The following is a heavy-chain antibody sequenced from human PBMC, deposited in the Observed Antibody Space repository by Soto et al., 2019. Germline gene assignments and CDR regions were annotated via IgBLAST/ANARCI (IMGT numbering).Heavy chain of an antibody. CDR3: AGFISPYTTSSPTA. V-gene: IGHV4-39*01. CDR2: VYYSGST. J-gene: IGHJ5*02. CDR1: GDSISSSNYY. D-gene: IGHD6-6*01. Sequence: QVELQESGPGLVKAPETLSLMCTVSGDSISSSNYYWGWVRQPPGKALEWIGSVYYSGSTYYSASLKSRVTISVDTSRGQFSLRLTSVTAADTAVYYCAGFISPYTTSSPTAWGQGTLVTVSS.